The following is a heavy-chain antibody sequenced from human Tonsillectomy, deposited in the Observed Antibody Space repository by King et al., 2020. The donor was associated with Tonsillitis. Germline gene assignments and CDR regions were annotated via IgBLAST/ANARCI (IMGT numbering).Heavy chain of an antibody. CDR2: IKQDGSEK. CDR1: GFTFRSYW. J-gene: IGHJ6*02. V-gene: IGHV3-7*03. Sequence: VQLVESGGGLVQPGGSLRLSCAASGFTFRSYWMSWVRQAPGKGLEWVANIKQDGSEKYYVDSVKGRFTISRDNAKNSLYLQMNSLRAEDTAVYYCARVGGYCSSTSCYDYYCYGMDVWGQGTTVTVSS. D-gene: IGHD2-2*03. CDR3: ARVGGYCSSTSCYDYYCYGMDV.